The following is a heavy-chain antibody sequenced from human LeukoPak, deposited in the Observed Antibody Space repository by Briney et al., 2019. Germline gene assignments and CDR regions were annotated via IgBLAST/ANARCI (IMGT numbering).Heavy chain of an antibody. CDR3: ASILHSGSFYPPY. J-gene: IGHJ4*02. CDR2: ISSSSSSI. Sequence: GGSLRLSCAASGFTFSSYNMNWVRQAPWKGLEWVSYISSSSSSINYADSVKGRFTISRDNAKNSLYLQMSSLRAEDTAVYYCASILHSGSFYPPYWGQGTLVTVSS. CDR1: GFTFSSYN. D-gene: IGHD1-26*01. V-gene: IGHV3-48*04.